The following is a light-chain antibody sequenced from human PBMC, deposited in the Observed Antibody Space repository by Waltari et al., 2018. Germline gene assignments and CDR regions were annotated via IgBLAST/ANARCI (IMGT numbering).Light chain of an antibody. CDR2: GAS. CDR1: QSLSSSY. V-gene: IGKV3-20*01. Sequence: EIVLTQSPDTLSLSPGYRAALSCRASQSLSSSYLAWYQQKPGQAPRLLIYGASSRATGIPDRFSGSGSETDFTLTISRLEPEDFAVYYCQQYDSTPYTFGQGTKLEIK. J-gene: IGKJ2*01. CDR3: QQYDSTPYT.